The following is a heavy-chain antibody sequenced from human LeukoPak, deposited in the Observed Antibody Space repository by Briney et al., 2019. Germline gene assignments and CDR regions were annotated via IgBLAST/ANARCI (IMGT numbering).Heavy chain of an antibody. D-gene: IGHD6-13*01. CDR1: DGSISSYY. V-gene: IGHV4-4*07. CDR2: IYPSGST. CDR3: ARTSSNSWSYGMDV. Sequence: SETLSLTCTVSDGSISSYYWSWIRQPAGKGLEWIGRIYPSGSTNHNPSLKSRVTMSVDTSKNQFSLKLSSVTAADTAVYYCARTSSNSWSYGMDVWGQGTTVTVSS. J-gene: IGHJ6*02.